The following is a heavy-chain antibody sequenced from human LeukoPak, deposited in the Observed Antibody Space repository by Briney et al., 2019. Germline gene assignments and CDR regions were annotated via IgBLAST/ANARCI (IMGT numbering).Heavy chain of an antibody. CDR1: GFTFSAYA. CDR2: IRGGGGSA. Sequence: GGSLRLSSTASGFTFSAYAMMWVRQAPGKGPEWVSAIRGGGGSAFYADSVKGRFTISRDNSKYTLFLQMNSLRAEDTAVYYCARDPNGDYIGAFDMWGPGTMVTVSS. V-gene: IGHV3-23*01. J-gene: IGHJ3*02. D-gene: IGHD4-17*01. CDR3: ARDPNGDYIGAFDM.